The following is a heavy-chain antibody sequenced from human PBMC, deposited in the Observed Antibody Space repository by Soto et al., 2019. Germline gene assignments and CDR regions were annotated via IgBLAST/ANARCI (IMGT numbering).Heavy chain of an antibody. V-gene: IGHV1-18*01. CDR3: ARDLKLSSYYGMDV. J-gene: IGHJ6*02. CDR2: ISAYYGNT. Sequence: ASVTVSCKPSGDTFTSYGISRARQAPGQGLEWMGWISAYYGNTNYAQKLQGRVTMTTDTSTSTAYMELRSLRPDDTAVYYSARDLKLSSYYGMDVWGQGTTVTVSS. CDR1: GDTFTSYG.